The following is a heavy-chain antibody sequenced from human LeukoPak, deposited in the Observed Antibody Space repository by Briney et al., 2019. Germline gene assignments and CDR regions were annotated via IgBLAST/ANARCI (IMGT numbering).Heavy chain of an antibody. CDR1: GGTFSSCA. Sequence: SVKVSCKASGGTFSSCAISWVRQAPGQGLEWLGGIIPIFGTANYAQKFQGRVTITTDESTSTAYMELSSLRSEDTAVYYCARGTLVVPAAIGGGYYFDYWGQGTLVTVSS. D-gene: IGHD2-2*02. V-gene: IGHV1-69*05. J-gene: IGHJ4*02. CDR2: IIPIFGTA. CDR3: ARGTLVVPAAIGGGYYFDY.